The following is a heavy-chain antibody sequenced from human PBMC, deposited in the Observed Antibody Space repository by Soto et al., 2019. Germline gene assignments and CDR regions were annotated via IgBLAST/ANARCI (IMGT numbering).Heavy chain of an antibody. Sequence: QVQLVQSGAEVKKPGASVKVSCKASGYSFTSYGISWVRQAPGQGLEWMGWNSAYNGNTNYAQKLQGRVTMTTDTSTSTDYMDMRSLRSDDTAVYYCARYNGFGESDVWGQGTTVTVSS. D-gene: IGHD3-10*01. CDR2: NSAYNGNT. CDR3: ARYNGFGESDV. V-gene: IGHV1-18*01. J-gene: IGHJ6*02. CDR1: GYSFTSYG.